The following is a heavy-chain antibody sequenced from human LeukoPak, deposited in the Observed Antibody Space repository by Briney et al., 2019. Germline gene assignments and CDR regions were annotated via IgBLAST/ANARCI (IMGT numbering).Heavy chain of an antibody. CDR2: IYSDGRT. CDR3: ARAYSSGWYWGS. CDR1: GFTFSSYS. D-gene: IGHD6-19*01. J-gene: IGHJ5*02. V-gene: IGHV3-53*01. Sequence: GGSLRLSCAASGFTFSSYSMNWVRQAPGKGLEWVSVIYSDGRTYYADSVKGRFTISRDNPKNTVYLQMTSLRVEDTAMYYCARAYSSGWYWGSWGQGTLVTVSS.